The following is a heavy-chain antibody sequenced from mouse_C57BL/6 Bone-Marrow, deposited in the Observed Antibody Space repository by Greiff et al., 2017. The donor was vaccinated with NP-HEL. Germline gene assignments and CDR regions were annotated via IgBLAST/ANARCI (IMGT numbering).Heavy chain of an antibody. V-gene: IGHV1-42*01. Sequence: EVQLQQSGPELVKPGASVKISCKASGYSFTGYYMNWVKQSPEKSLEWIGEINPSTGGTTYNQKFKAKATLTVDKSSSTAYMQLKSLTSEDSAVYYCARKGEGYFDYWGQGTTLTVSS. CDR2: INPSTGGT. CDR3: ARKGEGYFDY. CDR1: GYSFTGYY. J-gene: IGHJ2*01.